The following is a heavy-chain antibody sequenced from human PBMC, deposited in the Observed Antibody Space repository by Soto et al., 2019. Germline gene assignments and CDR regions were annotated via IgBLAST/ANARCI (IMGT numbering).Heavy chain of an antibody. CDR2: INHSGST. Sequence: SSETLSLTCAVYGGSFSGYYWSWIRQPPGKGLEWIGEINHSGSTNYNPSLKSRVTISVDTSKNQFSLKLSSVTAADTAVYYCARGGLVAAAGPPDYYFDYWGQGTLVTVSS. J-gene: IGHJ4*02. CDR3: ARGGLVAAAGPPDYYFDY. V-gene: IGHV4-34*01. CDR1: GGSFSGYY. D-gene: IGHD6-13*01.